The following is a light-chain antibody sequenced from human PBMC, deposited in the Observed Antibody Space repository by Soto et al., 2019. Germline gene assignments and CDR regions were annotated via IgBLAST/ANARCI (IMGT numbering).Light chain of an antibody. V-gene: IGLV2-14*01. CDR1: SSDVGGYNY. CDR3: SSYTSSTTLV. Sequence: QSVLTQPASVSGSPGQSITISCTGTSSDVGGYNYVSWNQQHPGKAPKLMIYEVSNRPSGVSNRFSGSKSGNTASLTISGLQAEDEGDYHCSSYTSSTTLVFGGGTKLTVL. J-gene: IGLJ2*01. CDR2: EVS.